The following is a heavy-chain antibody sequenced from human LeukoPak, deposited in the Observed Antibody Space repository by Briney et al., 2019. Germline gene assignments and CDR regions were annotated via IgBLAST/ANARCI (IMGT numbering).Heavy chain of an antibody. CDR3: ARIGLLYYGSGSYYSFDP. CDR2: INHSGST. J-gene: IGHJ5*02. D-gene: IGHD3-10*01. V-gene: IGHV4-34*01. Sequence: PSETLSLTCAVYGGSFSGYYWSWIRQPPGKGLEWIGEINHSGSTNYNPSLKSRVTISVDTSKNQSSLKLSSVTAADTAVYYCARIGLLYYGSGSYYSFDPWGQGTLVTVSS. CDR1: GGSFSGYY.